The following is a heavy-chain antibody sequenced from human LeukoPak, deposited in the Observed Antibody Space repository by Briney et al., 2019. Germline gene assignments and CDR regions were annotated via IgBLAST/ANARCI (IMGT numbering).Heavy chain of an antibody. CDR3: ARDEWAGTVAY. V-gene: IGHV3-7*01. CDR2: IRQDGSEK. J-gene: IGHJ4*02. D-gene: IGHD6-19*01. CDR1: GFTFNKYW. Sequence: GGSLRLSCAASGFTFNKYWMNWVRQAPGKELEWVANIRQDGSEKYYVDSVKGRFTISRDNAKNSLFLQMDSLRAEDTAVYYCARDEWAGTVAYGGQGTLVTVSS.